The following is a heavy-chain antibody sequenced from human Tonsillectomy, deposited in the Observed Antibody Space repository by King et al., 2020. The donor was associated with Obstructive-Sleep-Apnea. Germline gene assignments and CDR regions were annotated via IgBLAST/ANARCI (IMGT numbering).Heavy chain of an antibody. CDR3: ATTARGDYDYYGLDV. CDR1: GFTFSNYA. Sequence: DVQLVESGGGLVQPGGSLRLSCRASGFTFSNYAMSWVRQAPGKGLEWVSGISVSGGGTYYADSGKGLFTISRDNFKKTLYLQMNSLRADDTAAYYCATTARGDYDYYGLDVWGQGTTVIVSS. J-gene: IGHJ6*02. CDR2: ISVSGGGT. V-gene: IGHV3-23*04. D-gene: IGHD4/OR15-4a*01.